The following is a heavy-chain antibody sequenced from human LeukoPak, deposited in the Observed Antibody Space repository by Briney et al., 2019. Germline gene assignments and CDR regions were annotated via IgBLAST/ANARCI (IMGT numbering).Heavy chain of an antibody. Sequence: GSLRLSCAASGFTFSSYSMNWVRQAPGKGLEWIGEINHSGSTNYNPSLKSRVTISVDTSKNQFSLKLSSVTAADTAVYYCARVDSSSCDFDYWGQGTLVTVSS. D-gene: IGHD6-13*01. J-gene: IGHJ4*02. CDR3: ARVDSSSCDFDY. V-gene: IGHV4-34*01. CDR1: GFTFSSYS. CDR2: INHSGST.